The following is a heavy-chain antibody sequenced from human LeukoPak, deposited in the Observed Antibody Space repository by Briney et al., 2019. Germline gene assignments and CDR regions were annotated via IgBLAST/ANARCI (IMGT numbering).Heavy chain of an antibody. J-gene: IGHJ4*02. CDR1: GFTFSDHY. D-gene: IGHD3-22*01. CDR2: TRNKANNYIT. V-gene: IGHV3-72*01. CDR3: VRDSGSGYYWDY. Sequence: AGGSLRLSCAAPGFTFSDHYMDWVRQAPGKGLEWVARTRNKANNYITDYAASANGRFTISRDYSNNSLHLQMNSLKIEDTAVYYCVRDSGSGYYWDYWGQGTLVTVS.